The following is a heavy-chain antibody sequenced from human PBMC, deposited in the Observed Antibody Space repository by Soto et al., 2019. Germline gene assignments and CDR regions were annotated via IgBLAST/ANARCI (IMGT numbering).Heavy chain of an antibody. J-gene: IGHJ3*02. CDR2: MTPKSDDT. CDR1: GYTFTNYD. D-gene: IGHD4-4*01. Sequence: ASVKVSCKASGYTFTNYDVNWVRQAPGQGLEWVGWMTPKSDDTGYAQKFQGRVTLTRNTSISTAYMELSSLTSEDTAVYYCARGLAVTRDAFDIWGKGTRVT. V-gene: IGHV1-8*01. CDR3: ARGLAVTRDAFDI.